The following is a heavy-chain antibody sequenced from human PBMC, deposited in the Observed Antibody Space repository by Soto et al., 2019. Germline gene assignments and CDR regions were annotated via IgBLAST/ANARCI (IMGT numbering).Heavy chain of an antibody. CDR3: AKARARHYYDSSGFPINDY. Sequence: PGGSLRLSCTASGFTFSNYAMSWVRQAPGKGLEWVSAISGSGGSTYYADSVKGRFTISRDNSKNTLYLQMNSLRAEDTAVYYCAKARARHYYDSSGFPINDYWGQGTLVTVSS. D-gene: IGHD3-22*01. V-gene: IGHV3-23*01. J-gene: IGHJ4*02. CDR1: GFTFSNYA. CDR2: ISGSGGST.